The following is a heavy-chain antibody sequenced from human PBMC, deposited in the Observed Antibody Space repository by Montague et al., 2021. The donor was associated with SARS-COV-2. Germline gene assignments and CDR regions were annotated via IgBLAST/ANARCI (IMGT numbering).Heavy chain of an antibody. CDR1: GGSISSYY. J-gene: IGHJ2*01. CDR3: ARASITMVRGVTRWYFDL. Sequence: SETLSLTCTVSGGSISSYYWSWIRQPPGKGREWIGYIYYSGSTNYNPSLKRRVTISVDTSKNQFSLKLSSVTAADTAVYYCARASITMVRGVTRWYFDLWGRGTLVTVSS. CDR2: IYYSGST. V-gene: IGHV4-59*13. D-gene: IGHD3-10*01.